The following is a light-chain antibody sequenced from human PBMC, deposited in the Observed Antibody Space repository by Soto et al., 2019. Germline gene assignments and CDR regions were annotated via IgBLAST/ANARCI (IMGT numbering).Light chain of an antibody. V-gene: IGLV2-14*01. CDR2: EVT. J-gene: IGLJ1*01. CDR1: STDVGGFKY. CDR3: SSYTSITVPYL. Sequence: LTQPASVSGSPGQSITISCTGTSTDVGGFKYVSWYQQHPGKVPKLLIFEVTNRPSGVSNRFSGSKSGNTASLTISGLQAEDEADYYCSSYTSITVPYLFGTGTKVTV.